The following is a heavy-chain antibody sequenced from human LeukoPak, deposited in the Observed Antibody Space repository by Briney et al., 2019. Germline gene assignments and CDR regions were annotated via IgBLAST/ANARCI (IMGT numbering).Heavy chain of an antibody. CDR3: ARLGYCSGGSCYYPRD. Sequence: PSETQSLTCTVSGGSISSYYWSWIRQPPGKGLEWIGYIYYSGSTNYNPSLKSRVTISVDTSKNQFSLKLSSVTAADTAVYYCARLGYCSGGSCYYPRDWGQGTLVTVSS. CDR2: IYYSGST. D-gene: IGHD2-15*01. CDR1: GGSISSYY. J-gene: IGHJ4*02. V-gene: IGHV4-59*08.